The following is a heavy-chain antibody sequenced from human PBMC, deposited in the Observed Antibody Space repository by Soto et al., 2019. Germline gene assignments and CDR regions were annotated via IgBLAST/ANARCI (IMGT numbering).Heavy chain of an antibody. CDR3: ARITGNYLEIDY. D-gene: IGHD1-26*01. V-gene: IGHV3-23*01. CDR2: ISGSGGSP. J-gene: IGHJ4*02. Sequence: GGSLRLSCAASGFSFSTYTMSWVRRAPGKGLEWVSAISGSGGSPSYADSVQGRFTISRDNPKKTLYLQMNSLRAEDTAVYYCARITGNYLEIDYWAREPWSPSPQ. CDR1: GFSFSTYT.